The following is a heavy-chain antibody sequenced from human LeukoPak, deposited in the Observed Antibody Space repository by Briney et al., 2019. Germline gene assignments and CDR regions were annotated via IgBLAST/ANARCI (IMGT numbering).Heavy chain of an antibody. D-gene: IGHD1-1*01. V-gene: IGHV3-7*01. CDR2: INQDGSEK. CDR3: ARGGTFVSDY. Sequence: PGGSLRLSCAASGFTFSAFWLSWVRQAPGQGLEWVANINQDGSEKYYVESMKGRFTVSRDNAKNSLYLQMDRLRAEDTAVYYCARGGTFVSDYWGQGTLVTVSS. J-gene: IGHJ4*02. CDR1: GFTFSAFW.